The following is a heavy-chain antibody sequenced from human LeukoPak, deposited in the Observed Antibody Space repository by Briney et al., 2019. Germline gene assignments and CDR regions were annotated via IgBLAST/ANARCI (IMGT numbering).Heavy chain of an antibody. CDR1: GFTVSSYG. CDR2: ISGSGAGT. D-gene: IGHD6-6*01. CDR3: ARERGYSSSGALDC. V-gene: IGHV3-23*01. Sequence: GSLRLSCAASGFTVSSYGMRWVRQVGGKGLEWVSGISGSGAGTNYADSVKGRFTISSENSNHTLYLQMNSLRAEDTAVYYCARERGYSSSGALDCWLQPTLVTLSS. J-gene: IGHJ4*02.